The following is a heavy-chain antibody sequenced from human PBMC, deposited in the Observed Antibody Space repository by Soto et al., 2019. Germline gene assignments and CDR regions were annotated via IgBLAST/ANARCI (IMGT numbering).Heavy chain of an antibody. CDR2: IWYDGSNK. V-gene: IGHV3-33*01. CDR1: GFTFSSYG. CDR3: ARLFGVVPYYYGMDV. D-gene: IGHD3-3*01. J-gene: IGHJ6*02. Sequence: QVQLVESGGGVVQPGRSLRLSCAASGFTFSSYGMHWVRQAPGKGLEWVAVIWYDGSNKYYADSVKGRFTISRDNSKNTLYLQMNSLSAEDTAVYYCARLFGVVPYYYGMDVWGQGTTVTVSS.